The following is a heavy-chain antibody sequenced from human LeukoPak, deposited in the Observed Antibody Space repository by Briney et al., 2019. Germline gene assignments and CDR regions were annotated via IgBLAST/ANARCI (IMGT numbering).Heavy chain of an antibody. CDR1: GFTISSYA. J-gene: IGHJ4*02. V-gene: IGHV3-23*01. D-gene: IGHD3-16*01. CDR3: ANRGKYYFGC. Sequence: PGGSLRLSCAASGFTISSYAMSWVRQAPGKGLEWVSTITSSGGSTFYADSVQGRFTISRDNSKNSLFLQMSSLSAEDSAVYYCANRGKYYFGCWGQGTLVTVSS. CDR2: ITSSGGST.